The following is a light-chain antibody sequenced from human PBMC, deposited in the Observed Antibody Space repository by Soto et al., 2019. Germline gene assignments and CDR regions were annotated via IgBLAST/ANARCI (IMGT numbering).Light chain of an antibody. CDR1: SSDIGAGYD. J-gene: IGLJ1*01. CDR2: ANN. Sequence: QSVLTQPPSVSGAPGQRVTISCTGSSSDIGAGYDVHWYQQLPGTAPKLLIYANNNRPSGVPDRFSGSKSGTSASLAITGLQADDEADYYCQSYDSSVSGSAYVFGTGTKLTVL. V-gene: IGLV1-40*01. CDR3: QSYDSSVSGSAYV.